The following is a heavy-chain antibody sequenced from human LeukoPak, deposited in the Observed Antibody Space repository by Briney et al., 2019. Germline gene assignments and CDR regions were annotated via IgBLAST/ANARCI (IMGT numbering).Heavy chain of an antibody. J-gene: IGHJ6*02. CDR1: GFTFSSYW. CDR2: INSDGSST. Sequence: GGSLRLSCAASGFTFSSYWMHWVRQAPGKGLVWVSRINSDGSSTSYADSVKGRFTISRDNAKNSLYLQMNSLRAEDTAVYYCARDGDIVVVVAAISGMDVWGQGTTVTVSS. CDR3: ARDGDIVVVVAAISGMDV. V-gene: IGHV3-74*01. D-gene: IGHD2-15*01.